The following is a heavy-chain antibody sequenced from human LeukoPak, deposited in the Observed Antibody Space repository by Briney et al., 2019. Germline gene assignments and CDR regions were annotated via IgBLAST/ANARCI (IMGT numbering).Heavy chain of an antibody. J-gene: IGHJ4*02. CDR1: XXXFSXXS. D-gene: IGHD1-26*01. Sequence: GSLRLSCAXXXXXFSXXSMNXXRXAPXKXLEXVXSXSSSSSYIYYADSVKGRFTISRDNSKNTVYLQMNSLRADDTAVYYCVKSRRVGANQRGLFDYWGQGTLVTVSP. V-gene: IGHV3-21*04. CDR2: XSSSSSYI. CDR3: VKSRRVGANQRGLFDY.